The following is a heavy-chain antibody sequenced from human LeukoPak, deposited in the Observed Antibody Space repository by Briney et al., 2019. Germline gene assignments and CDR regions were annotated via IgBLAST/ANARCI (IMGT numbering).Heavy chain of an antibody. Sequence: PSETLSLTCSVSGVSISAYYWSWIRQPAGKGLEWIGRIYPGESIYASENTNYNPSLKSRVSMSGDTSKNQVSLKLRSVTAADTAVYYCARHPFATPFDYWGRGTLVTVSS. D-gene: IGHD2-15*01. V-gene: IGHV4-4*07. CDR2: IYPGESIYASENT. J-gene: IGHJ4*02. CDR1: GVSISAYY. CDR3: ARHPFATPFDY.